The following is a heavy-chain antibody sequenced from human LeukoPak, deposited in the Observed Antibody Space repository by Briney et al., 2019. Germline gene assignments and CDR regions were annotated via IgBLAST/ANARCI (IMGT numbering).Heavy chain of an antibody. CDR1: GFTFSNAW. Sequence: PGGSLRLSCAASGFTFSNAWMSWVRQAPGKGLVWVSRINSDGSSTSYADSVKGRFTISRDNAKNTLYLQMNSLRAEDTAVYYCARDLKLRYFDWPGFDYWGQGTLVTVSS. CDR2: INSDGSST. D-gene: IGHD3-9*01. J-gene: IGHJ4*02. CDR3: ARDLKLRYFDWPGFDY. V-gene: IGHV3-74*01.